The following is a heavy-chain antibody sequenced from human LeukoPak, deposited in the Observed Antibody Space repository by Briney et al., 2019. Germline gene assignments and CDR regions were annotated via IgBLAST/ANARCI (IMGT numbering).Heavy chain of an antibody. CDR3: ARSYYYGSGSYLAYYYGMDV. CDR2: IYSGGST. CDR1: GFTVSSNY. V-gene: IGHV3-66*01. D-gene: IGHD3-10*01. J-gene: IGHJ6*02. Sequence: GGSLRLSCAASGFTVSSNYMSWVRQAPGKGLEWVSVIYSGGSTYYADSVKGRFTISRDNAKNSLYLQMNSLRAEDTAVYYCARSYYYGSGSYLAYYYGMDVWGQGTTVTVSS.